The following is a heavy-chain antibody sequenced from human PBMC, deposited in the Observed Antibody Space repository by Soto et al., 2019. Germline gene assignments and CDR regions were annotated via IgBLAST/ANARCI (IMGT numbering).Heavy chain of an antibody. V-gene: IGHV3-7*04. CDR1: GFTFSNHW. CDR3: AREVPGDTYGSSDWYFDL. J-gene: IGHJ2*01. Sequence: EVQLVESGGGLVQPGGSLRLSCAASGFTFSNHWMTWVRQAPGKGLEWVANIKQDGSEKYYVDSVKGRLTISRDNAKHSLYLQKNSLRVEDAAVYYCAREVPGDTYGSSDWYFDLWGRGTLVTVSS. D-gene: IGHD5-18*01. CDR2: IKQDGSEK.